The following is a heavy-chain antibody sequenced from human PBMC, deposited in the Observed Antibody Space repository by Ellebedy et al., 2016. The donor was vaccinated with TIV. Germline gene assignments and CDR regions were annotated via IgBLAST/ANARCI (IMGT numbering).Heavy chain of an antibody. D-gene: IGHD3-3*01. V-gene: IGHV1-2*02. CDR1: GYTFTGHY. J-gene: IGHJ4*02. CDR3: ARIWRRSYYLDH. Sequence: ASVKVSCKASGYTFTGHYIHWVRQAPGQGLEWMGWMSPDRGTTSFAQKFQGRVTMTRDTSFSTAYMELSRLTFDDTAIYYCARIWRRSYYLDHWGQGTLVTVSS. CDR2: MSPDRGTT.